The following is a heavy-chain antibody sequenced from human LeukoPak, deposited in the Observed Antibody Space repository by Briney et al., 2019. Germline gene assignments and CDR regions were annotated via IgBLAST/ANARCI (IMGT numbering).Heavy chain of an antibody. J-gene: IGHJ4*02. D-gene: IGHD6-19*01. CDR2: INHSGST. V-gene: IGHV4-34*01. Sequence: KSSETLSLTCAVYGGSFSGYYWSWIRQPPGKGLEWIGEINHSGSTNYNPSLKSRVTISVDTSKNQFSLKLSSVTAADTAVYYCARYSSGWYGYWGQGTLVTVSS. CDR3: ARYSSGWYGY. CDR1: GGSFSGYY.